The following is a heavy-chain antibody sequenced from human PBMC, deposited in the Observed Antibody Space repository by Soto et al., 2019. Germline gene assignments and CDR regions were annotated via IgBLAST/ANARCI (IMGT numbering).Heavy chain of an antibody. CDR3: ARSRPPIVVVPAALPYYFDY. J-gene: IGHJ4*02. D-gene: IGHD2-2*01. Sequence: QVQLQESGPGLVKPSQTLSLTCTVSGGSISSGGYYCSWIRQHPGKGLEWIGYIYYRGSTYYNPSLKGRVTISVDTSKNQFSLKLSSVTAADTAVYYCARSRPPIVVVPAALPYYFDYWGQGTLVTVSS. CDR2: IYYRGST. V-gene: IGHV4-31*03. CDR1: GGSISSGGYY.